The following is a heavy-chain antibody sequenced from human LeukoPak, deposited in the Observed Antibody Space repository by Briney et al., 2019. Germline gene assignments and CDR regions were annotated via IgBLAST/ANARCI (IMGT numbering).Heavy chain of an antibody. V-gene: IGHV1-18*01. CDR2: ISAYSGNT. CDR3: ARALPHRRLMDTTMEQHWFDP. CDR1: GYSFTTYG. D-gene: IGHD5-18*01. Sequence: ASVKVSCKASGYSFTTYGISWVRQAPGQGLEWMGWISAYSGNTNYAQNLQGRVTMTTDTSTNTAYMELRSLRSDDTAMYYCARALPHRRLMDTTMEQHWFDPWGQGTLVTVSS. J-gene: IGHJ5*02.